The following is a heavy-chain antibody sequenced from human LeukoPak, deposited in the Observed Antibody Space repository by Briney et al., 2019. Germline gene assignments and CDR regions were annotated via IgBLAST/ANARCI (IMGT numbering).Heavy chain of an antibody. D-gene: IGHD6-19*01. CDR1: GGSISSGSYY. V-gene: IGHV4-61*02. CDR3: ASLYRAGYYMDV. Sequence: PSQTRSLTCTVSGGSISSGSYYWSWIRQPAGKGLEWIGRIYTSGSTNYNPSLKSRVTISVDTSKNQFSLKLSSVTAADTAVYYCASLYRAGYYMDVWGKGTTVTVSS. J-gene: IGHJ6*03. CDR2: IYTSGST.